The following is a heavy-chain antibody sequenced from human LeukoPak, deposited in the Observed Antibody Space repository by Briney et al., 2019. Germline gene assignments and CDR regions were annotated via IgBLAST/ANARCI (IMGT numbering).Heavy chain of an antibody. D-gene: IGHD1-26*01. CDR2: ISYDGSNK. J-gene: IGHJ5*02. CDR3: AKDLGVYSGSPDP. CDR1: GFTFSSYG. V-gene: IGHV3-30*18. Sequence: GGSLRLSCAASGFTFSSYGMHWVRQAPGKGLEWVAVISYDGSNKYYADSVKGRFTISRDNSKNTLYLQMNSLRAEDTAVYYCAKDLGVYSGSPDPWGQGTLVTVSS.